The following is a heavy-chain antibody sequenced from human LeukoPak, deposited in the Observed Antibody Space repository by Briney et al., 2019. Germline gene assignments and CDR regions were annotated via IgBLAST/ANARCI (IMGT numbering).Heavy chain of an antibody. Sequence: PGGSLRLSCAASGFTFSDYYMSWIRQAPGKGPEWVSYISSSSSTIYYADSVKGRFTISRDNAKNSLYLQMNSLRAEDTAVYYCARDLAVVVVSAFDIWGQGTMVTVSS. CDR1: GFTFSDYY. V-gene: IGHV3-11*04. D-gene: IGHD3-22*01. CDR3: ARDLAVVVVSAFDI. J-gene: IGHJ3*02. CDR2: ISSSSSTI.